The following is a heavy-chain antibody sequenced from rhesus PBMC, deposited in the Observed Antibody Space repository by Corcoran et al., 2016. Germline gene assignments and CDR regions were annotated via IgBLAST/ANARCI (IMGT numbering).Heavy chain of an antibody. CDR1: GFSLTTSGMG. CDR2: IYWYYDN. D-gene: IGHD5-12*01. CDR3: ARRGYSYSFDY. V-gene: IGHV2-174*01. J-gene: IGHJ4*01. Sequence: QVTLKESGPALVKPTQTLTLTCTFSGFSLTTSGMGVGWIRQPPGKALEWLALIYWYYDNRHSTSLKSMLTISKDTSKNHVVLIMTNMDPVDTATYYCARRGYSYSFDYWGQGVLVTVSS.